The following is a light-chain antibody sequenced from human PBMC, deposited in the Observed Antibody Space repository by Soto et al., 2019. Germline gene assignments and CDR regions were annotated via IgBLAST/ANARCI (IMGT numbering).Light chain of an antibody. CDR1: RSNIGSNT. V-gene: IGLV1-44*01. CDR2: SNS. J-gene: IGLJ3*02. CDR3: SAWDDSLNGWV. Sequence: QAVVTQPPSASGTPGQRVTISCSGSRSNIGSNTVNWYQQLPGTAPKLLIYSNSQRPSGVPDRFSGSKSGTSASLAISGLQSEDEAEYYCSAWDDSLNGWVFGGGTKLTVL.